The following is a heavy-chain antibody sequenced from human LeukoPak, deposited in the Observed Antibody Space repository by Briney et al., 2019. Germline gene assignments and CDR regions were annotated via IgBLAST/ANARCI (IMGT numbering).Heavy chain of an antibody. CDR2: IGGSGGST. V-gene: IGHV3-23*01. CDR3: AKDGIAVAGTVRFDP. D-gene: IGHD6-19*01. J-gene: IGHJ5*02. CDR1: GFTFSSYP. Sequence: GGSLRLSCAASGFTFSSYPMSWVRQAPGKGLEWVSTIGGSGGSTYYADSVKGRFTISRDNSKNTLYLQMNSLRAEDTAVYYCAKDGIAVAGTVRFDPWGQGTLVTVSS.